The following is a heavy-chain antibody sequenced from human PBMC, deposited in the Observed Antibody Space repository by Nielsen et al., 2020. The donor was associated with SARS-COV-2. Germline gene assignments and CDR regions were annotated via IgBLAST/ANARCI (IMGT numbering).Heavy chain of an antibody. CDR1: GDSVSSGSAA. CDR2: TYYRSKWYN. J-gene: IGHJ6*03. D-gene: IGHD4-17*01. Sequence: LRLSCAISGDSVSSGSAAWNWIRQSPSRGLEWLGRTYYRSKWYNDYAVSVKSRITINPDTSKNQFSLHLNSVTPEDTAVYYCARARGAYGDYYYYYYTDVWGKGTTVTVSS. CDR3: ARARGAYGDYYYYYYTDV. V-gene: IGHV6-1*01.